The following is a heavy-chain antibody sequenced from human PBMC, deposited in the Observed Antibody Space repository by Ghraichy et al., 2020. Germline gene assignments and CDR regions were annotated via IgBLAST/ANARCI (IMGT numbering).Heavy chain of an antibody. CDR3: ARNAVTALRLFDH. V-gene: IGHV4-39*01. Sequence: SETLSLTCNVSGVSISSRSFYWGWIRQPPGKGLEWLGQIYYNGKVYYNPSLKSRLNMSIDTSKNQFSLKMTSVTAADTAMYFCARNAVTALRLFDHWGQGTLVSVSS. CDR2: IYYNGKV. CDR1: GVSISSRSFY. J-gene: IGHJ4*02. D-gene: IGHD2-21*02.